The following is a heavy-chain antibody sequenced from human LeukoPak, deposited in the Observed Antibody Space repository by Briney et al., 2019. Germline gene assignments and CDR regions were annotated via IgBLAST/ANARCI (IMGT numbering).Heavy chain of an antibody. CDR1: GYTFTNYG. D-gene: IGHD2-15*01. CDR2: ISAYNGKT. V-gene: IGHV1-18*01. Sequence: ASVKVSCKASGYTFTNYGFSWLRQAPGQGLEWMGWISAYNGKTEYSQKLQGRVTLTTDTSTTTAYMELRSLTSDDTVVYYCARDIGISQFDYWGQGTLVTVSS. J-gene: IGHJ4*02. CDR3: ARDIGISQFDY.